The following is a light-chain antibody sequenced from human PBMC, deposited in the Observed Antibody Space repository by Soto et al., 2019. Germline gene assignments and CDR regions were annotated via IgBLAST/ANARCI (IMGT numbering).Light chain of an antibody. V-gene: IGKV3-15*01. CDR1: QSVSSN. J-gene: IGKJ5*01. CDR3: QQYNKWPPST. CDR2: GAS. Sequence: EIVMTQSPGTLSLSPGERATLSCRASQSVSSNYITWYQQKPGQAPRRLIYGASTRATGIPARFSGSGSGTEFTLTISSLQSEDFAVYYCQQYNKWPPSTFGQGTRLDIK.